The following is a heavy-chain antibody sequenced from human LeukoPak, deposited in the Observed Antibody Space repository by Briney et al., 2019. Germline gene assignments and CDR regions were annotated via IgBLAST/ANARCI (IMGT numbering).Heavy chain of an antibody. Sequence: PGGSLRLSCAAPGFTFNNYGMHWVRQAPGKGLEWVAFILNDGDNEYYADSVKGRFTISRDNSKSTLYLQMNSLRAEDTAVYYCAREAQMQPATYCSYFNNWGQGILVTVSS. CDR3: AREAQMQPATYCSYFNN. V-gene: IGHV3-30*02. CDR2: ILNDGDNE. CDR1: GFTFNNYG. J-gene: IGHJ4*02. D-gene: IGHD1-14*01.